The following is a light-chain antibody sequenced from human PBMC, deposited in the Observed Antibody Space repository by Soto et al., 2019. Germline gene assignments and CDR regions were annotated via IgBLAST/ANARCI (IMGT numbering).Light chain of an antibody. CDR1: SSDIGGLYNY. CDR2: DVN. V-gene: IGLV2-14*01. CDR3: SAYSSGATHVV. J-gene: IGLJ2*01. Sequence: QTALTQPASVCGSPGQSITISCTGTSSDIGGLYNYVSWYQQHPGKAPKLLIYDVNDRPSGVSDRFSGSKSGNTASLTISGLQAEDEAVYFCSAYSSGATHVVFGGGTQLTV.